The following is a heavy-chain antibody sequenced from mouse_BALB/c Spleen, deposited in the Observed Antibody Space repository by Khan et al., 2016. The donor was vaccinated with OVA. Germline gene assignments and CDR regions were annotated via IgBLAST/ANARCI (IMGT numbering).Heavy chain of an antibody. CDR1: GYTFTDYA. Sequence: QVQLKESGPELVRPGVSVKISCKGSGYTFTDYAMYWVKQSHAKSLEWIGLISTYSGNTNYNQKFKGKATMTVDKSSSTAYMELARLTSEDSAIYYDARPAYDGYYDYWGQGTALRVSS. CDR2: ISTYSGNT. D-gene: IGHD2-3*01. V-gene: IGHV1S137*01. CDR3: ARPAYDGYYDY. J-gene: IGHJ2*01.